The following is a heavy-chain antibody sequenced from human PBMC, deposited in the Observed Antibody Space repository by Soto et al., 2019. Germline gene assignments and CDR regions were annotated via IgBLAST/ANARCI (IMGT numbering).Heavy chain of an antibody. CDR2: INAGNGNT. J-gene: IGHJ6*02. CDR1: GYTFTSYA. CDR3: ARVELYYDFWSGYLDYYGMDV. V-gene: IGHV1-3*01. D-gene: IGHD3-3*01. Sequence: ASVKVSCKASGYTFTSYAMHWVRQAPGQRLEWMGWINAGNGNTKYSQKFQGRVTITRDTSASTAYMELSSLRSEDTAVYYCARVELYYDFWSGYLDYYGMDVWGQGTTVTVSS.